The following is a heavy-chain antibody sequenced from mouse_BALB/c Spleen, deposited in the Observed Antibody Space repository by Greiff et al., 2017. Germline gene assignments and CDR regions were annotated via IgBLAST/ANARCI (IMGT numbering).Heavy chain of an antibody. D-gene: IGHD2-4*01. V-gene: IGHV5-6-5*01. J-gene: IGHJ1*01. CDR3: ARGIYDNDWYFDV. CDR2: ISSGGST. CDR1: GFTFSTYA. Sequence: EVQLVESGGGLVKPGGSLKLSCAASGFTFSTYAMSWVRQTPEKRLEWVASISSGGSTYYPDSVKGRFTISRDNARNILNLQMSSLRSEDTAMYYCARGIYDNDWYFDVWGAGTTVTVSA.